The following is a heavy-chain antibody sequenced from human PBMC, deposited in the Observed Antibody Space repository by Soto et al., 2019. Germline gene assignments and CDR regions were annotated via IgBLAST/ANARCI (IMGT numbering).Heavy chain of an antibody. J-gene: IGHJ3*02. D-gene: IGHD3-10*01. CDR3: ARAGGITMVRGVYADSGAFDI. CDR2: IIPIFGTA. CDR1: GGTFSSYG. Sequence: QVQLVQSGAEVKKPGSSVKVSCKASGGTFSSYGISWVRQAPGQGLEWMGGIIPIFGTANYAQKFQGRVTITGDESTSTAYMELSSLRSEDTAVYYCARAGGITMVRGVYADSGAFDIWGQGTMVTVSS. V-gene: IGHV1-69*01.